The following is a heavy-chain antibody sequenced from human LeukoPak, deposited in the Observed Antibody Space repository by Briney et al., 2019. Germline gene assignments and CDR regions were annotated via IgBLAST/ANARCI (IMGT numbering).Heavy chain of an antibody. CDR2: IKSKNDGGTI. J-gene: IGHJ4*02. CDR3: STDFDY. V-gene: IGHV3-15*01. CDR1: GFTFSDAW. Sequence: GGSLRLSCAASGFTFSDAWMSWVRQAPGKGLEWVAGIKSKNDGGTIDYAAPVKGRFTISRDDSERVLYLQMNSLKIEDTGVYYCSTDFDYWGQGTLVTVSS.